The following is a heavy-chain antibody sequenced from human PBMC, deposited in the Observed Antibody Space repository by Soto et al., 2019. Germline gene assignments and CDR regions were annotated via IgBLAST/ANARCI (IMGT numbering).Heavy chain of an antibody. CDR2: INTYNHNT. CDR1: GYTFTSSG. D-gene: IGHD2-15*01. J-gene: IGHJ4*02. Sequence: GASVTVSWKASGYTFTSSGISWVRQAPGQGLEWMGWINTYNHNTNYAQKLQGRVTMTTDTSTNTAYMELRSLRSDDTAVYYCARDSRYCSGTSCYQSFDYWGLGTLVTVSS. V-gene: IGHV1-18*01. CDR3: ARDSRYCSGTSCYQSFDY.